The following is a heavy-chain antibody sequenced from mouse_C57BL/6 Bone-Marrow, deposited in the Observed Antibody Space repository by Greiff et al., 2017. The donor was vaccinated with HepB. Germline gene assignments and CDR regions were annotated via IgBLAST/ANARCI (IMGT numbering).Heavy chain of an antibody. CDR2: ISGGGGNT. CDR1: GFTFSSYT. D-gene: IGHD2-2*01. J-gene: IGHJ4*01. CDR3: ARLWLRRGTSYYAMDY. V-gene: IGHV5-9*01. Sequence: EVKVVDSGGGLVKPGGSLKLSCAASGFTFSSYTMSWVRQTPEKRLEWVATISGGGGNTYYPDSVKGRFTISRDNAKNTLYLQMSSLRSEDTALYYCARLWLRRGTSYYAMDYWGQGTSVTVSS.